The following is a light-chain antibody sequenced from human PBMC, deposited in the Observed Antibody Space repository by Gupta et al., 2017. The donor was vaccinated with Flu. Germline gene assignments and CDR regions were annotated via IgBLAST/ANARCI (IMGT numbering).Light chain of an antibody. CDR3: QQDNDWPHGT. V-gene: IGKV3-15*01. J-gene: IGKJ1*01. CDR1: QGVSSN. CDR2: GAS. Sequence: EIVMTQSPATLSVSPGERAALSCRASQGVSSNLAWYQQKPGQAPRLLIFGASTRATGIPARFSGSGSGTELTLTISSRQSEDFAVYYCQQDNDWPHGTFGQGTKVEIK.